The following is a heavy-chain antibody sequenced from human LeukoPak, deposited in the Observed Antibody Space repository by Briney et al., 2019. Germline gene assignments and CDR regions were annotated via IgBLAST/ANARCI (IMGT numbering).Heavy chain of an antibody. CDR1: GFTFSKYG. J-gene: IGHJ4*02. CDR2: IGVGGTT. V-gene: IGHV3-23*01. Sequence: GGSLRLSCAASGFTFSKYGMNWVRQAPGKGLEWVSGIGVGGTTYYADSVKGRFTISRDTSKNTLYLQMNSLRAEDTAIYYCAKAQGYYDCWGQGTLVTVSS. D-gene: IGHD3-22*01. CDR3: AKAQGYYDC.